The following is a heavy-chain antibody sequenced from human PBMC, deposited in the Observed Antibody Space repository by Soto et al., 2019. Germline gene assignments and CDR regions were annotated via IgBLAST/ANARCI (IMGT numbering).Heavy chain of an antibody. Sequence: VGSLRLSCRACGFTFSNGWMHWVRRAPGKGLVWVSRVNNDGYNTAYADSVKGRFTISRDNARNILYMQMDSLRVEDTAIYYCARDEGGPDVWGQGTTVTVSS. V-gene: IGHV3-74*01. CDR2: VNNDGYNT. J-gene: IGHJ6*02. CDR3: ARDEGGPDV. CDR1: GFTFSNGW.